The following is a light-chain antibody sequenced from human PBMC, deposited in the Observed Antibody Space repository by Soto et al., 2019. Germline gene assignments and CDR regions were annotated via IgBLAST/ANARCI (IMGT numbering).Light chain of an antibody. V-gene: IGKV1-39*01. CDR2: AAS. CDR3: QQSYSTPRT. CDR1: QSISSY. Sequence: DIQMTQSPSSLSASVGDRVTITCRASQSISSYLNWYQQKPGKAPKLLIYAASSLQSGVPSRFSGSGSGTDFTLTISSLQTEDVTNYYCQQSYSTPRTFGQGTQVEIK. J-gene: IGKJ1*01.